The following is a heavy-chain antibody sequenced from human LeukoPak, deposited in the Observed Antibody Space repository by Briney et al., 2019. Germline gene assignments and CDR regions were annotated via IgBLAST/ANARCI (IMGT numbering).Heavy chain of an antibody. CDR2: ISAYNGNT. D-gene: IGHD3-22*01. J-gene: IGHJ4*02. CDR3: ARTSITMIVVVIQPPDY. V-gene: IGHV1-18*01. CDR1: GYTLTSYG. Sequence: ASVKVSCKASGYTLTSYGISWVRQAPGQGLEWMGWISAYNGNTNYAQKLQGRVTMTTDTSTSTAYMELRSLRSDDTAVYYCARTSITMIVVVIQPPDYWGQGTLVTVSS.